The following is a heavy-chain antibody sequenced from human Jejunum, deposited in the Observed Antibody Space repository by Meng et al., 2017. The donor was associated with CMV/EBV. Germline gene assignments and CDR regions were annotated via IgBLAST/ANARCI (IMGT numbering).Heavy chain of an antibody. V-gene: IGHV3-30*03. CDR3: ARIGRRAAFDL. CDR2: IYYDGSNT. CDR1: GFIFSDYG. D-gene: IGHD6-13*01. Sequence: LSCADSGFIFSDYGMQWVRQATGKGLEWVAVIYYDGSNTKYGGSVKGRFTISRDNSKKTLYLQVSSLRAEDTALYYCARIGRRAAFDLWGRGTLVTVSS. J-gene: IGHJ2*01.